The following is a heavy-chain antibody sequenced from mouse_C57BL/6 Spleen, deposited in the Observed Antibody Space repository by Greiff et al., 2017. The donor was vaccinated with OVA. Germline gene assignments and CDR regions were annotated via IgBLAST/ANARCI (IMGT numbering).Heavy chain of an antibody. J-gene: IGHJ2*01. D-gene: IGHD1-1*01. V-gene: IGHV1-50*01. CDR1: GYTFTSYW. CDR2: IDPSDSYT. CDR3: ARNYGSSPYLDY. Sequence: QVQLQQPGAELVKPGASVKLSCKASGYTFTSYWMQWVKQRPGQGLEWIGEIDPSDSYTNYNQKFKGKATLTVDTSSSTAYMQLSSLTSEDSAVYYCARNYGSSPYLDYWGQGTTLTVSS.